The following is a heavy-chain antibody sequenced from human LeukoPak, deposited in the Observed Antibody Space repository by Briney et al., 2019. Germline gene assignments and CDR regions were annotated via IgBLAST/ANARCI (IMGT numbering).Heavy chain of an antibody. D-gene: IGHD3-9*01. CDR1: GFTFSSYA. J-gene: IGHJ4*02. Sequence: GGSLRLSCAASGFTFSSYAMSWVRQAPGKGLEWVSAISGSGGSTYYADSVKGRSTISRDNSKNTLYLQMNSLRAEDTAVYYCAKGVDILTGYYVYYFDYWGQGTLVTVSS. CDR3: AKGVDILTGYYVYYFDY. V-gene: IGHV3-23*01. CDR2: ISGSGGST.